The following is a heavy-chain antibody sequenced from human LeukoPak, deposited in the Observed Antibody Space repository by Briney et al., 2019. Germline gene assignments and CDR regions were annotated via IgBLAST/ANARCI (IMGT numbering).Heavy chain of an antibody. D-gene: IGHD3-22*01. CDR2: INPNSGGT. CDR3: ATVYYDSSGYYYGFDY. CDR1: GYTFTGYY. J-gene: IGHJ4*02. Sequence: ASVKVSCKASGYTFTGYYMHWVRQAPGQGLEWMGWINPNSGGTNYAQKFQGRVTMTRDTSISTAYMELSRLRSDDTAVYYCATVYYDSSGYYYGFDYWGQGTLVTVSS. V-gene: IGHV1-2*02.